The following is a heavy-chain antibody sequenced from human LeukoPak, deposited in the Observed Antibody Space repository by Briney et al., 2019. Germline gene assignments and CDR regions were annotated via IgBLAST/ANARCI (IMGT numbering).Heavy chain of an antibody. CDR1: GGSISSYY. J-gene: IGHJ4*02. Sequence: SETLSLTCTVSGGSISSYYWSWIRQPPGKGLEWIGYIYYSGSTNYNPSLKSRVTISVDTSKNQFSLKLSSVTAADTAVYYCARGQFLYSTGWPSTIRFDYWGQGALVTVSS. CDR3: ARGQFLYSTGWPSTIRFDY. V-gene: IGHV4-59*12. D-gene: IGHD6-19*01. CDR2: IYYSGST.